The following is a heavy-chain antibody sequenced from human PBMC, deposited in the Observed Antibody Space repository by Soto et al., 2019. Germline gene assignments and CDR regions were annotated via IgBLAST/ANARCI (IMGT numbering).Heavy chain of an antibody. D-gene: IGHD2-8*01. J-gene: IGHJ6*02. CDR2: IIPIFGTV. CDR3: TRDRGSTRLYYGMAV. Sequence: GASVKVSCKASGGSFRTYTTSWVRQAPGQGLEWVGGIIPIFGTVNYAQKLRDRVTITADESTSTAYMELTNLRSEDTAVYYCTRDRGSTRLYYGMAVWGQGTTVTVSS. V-gene: IGHV1-69*13. CDR1: GGSFRTYT.